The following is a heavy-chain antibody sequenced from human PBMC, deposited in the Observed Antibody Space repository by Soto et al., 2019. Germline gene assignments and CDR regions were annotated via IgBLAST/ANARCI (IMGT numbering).Heavy chain of an antibody. Sequence: QITLKESGPTLVKPTQTLTLTCTFSGFSLSTSGVGVGWIRQPPGKALECLALMYWDDDERYSPSLRNRLTTNKDPSKNQVVLTITNMDPVDTATYYGAHYVTTVIFDYWGQGTLVTVSS. J-gene: IGHJ4*02. D-gene: IGHD4-17*01. CDR2: MYWDDDE. V-gene: IGHV2-5*02. CDR1: GFSLSTSGVG. CDR3: AHYVTTVIFDY.